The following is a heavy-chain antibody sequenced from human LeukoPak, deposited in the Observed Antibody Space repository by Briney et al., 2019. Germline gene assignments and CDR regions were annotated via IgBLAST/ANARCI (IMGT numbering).Heavy chain of an antibody. D-gene: IGHD6-13*01. V-gene: IGHV3-23*01. CDR2: ISGNSGRT. Sequence: PGGSLRLSCAASGFTFSSYAMSWVRQAPGKGLEWVSSISGNSGRTYYADSVKGRFSISRGNSNNTLYLQMNSLRAEDAAVYYCAKSTSSRERVDYWGQGTLVTVSS. CDR1: GFTFSSYA. CDR3: AKSTSSRERVDY. J-gene: IGHJ4*02.